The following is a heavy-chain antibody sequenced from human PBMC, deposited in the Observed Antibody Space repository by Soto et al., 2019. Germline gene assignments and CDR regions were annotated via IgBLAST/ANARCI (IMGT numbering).Heavy chain of an antibody. V-gene: IGHV3-23*01. CDR1: GFTFSSYA. CDR2: ISGSGATT. Sequence: EVQLLESGGGLVQPGGSLRLSCAASGFTFSSYAMTWVRQAPGKGLEWVSGISGSGATTSYADSVKGRFTVSRDNSKNTLYRQMNSLRVEDTAVYHCAKLRYFDWSAYNWFEYWGQGTPVTVSS. D-gene: IGHD3-9*01. J-gene: IGHJ5*01. CDR3: AKLRYFDWSAYNWFEY.